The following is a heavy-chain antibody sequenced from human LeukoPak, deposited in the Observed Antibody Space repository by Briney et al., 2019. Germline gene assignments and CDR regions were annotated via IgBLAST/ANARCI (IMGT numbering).Heavy chain of an antibody. CDR3: AKAHYDDYGDRFDH. J-gene: IGHJ4*02. CDR2: VSGSGSST. D-gene: IGHD4-17*01. Sequence: GGSLRLSCAASGFTFSSYAMSWVRQAPGKGLEWVSAVSGSGSSTYYADSVKGRFTIFRDNSKNTLYLQVNSLRAEDTAVYYCAKAHYDDYGDRFDHWGQGTLVTVSS. V-gene: IGHV3-23*01. CDR1: GFTFSSYA.